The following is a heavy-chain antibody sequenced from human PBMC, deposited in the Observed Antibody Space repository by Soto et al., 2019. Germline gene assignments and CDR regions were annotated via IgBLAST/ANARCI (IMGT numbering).Heavy chain of an antibody. Sequence: EAQLVESGGGLVQPGGSLRLSCAASGFTFSLSWMTWVRQAPGKGLEWVATMKEDGSETYYVDSLKGRFTISRDNANNSLYLQMNNLRAEDKAVYYCARQSVTPTDAFDIWGQGSMVTVSS. V-gene: IGHV3-7*01. CDR1: GFTFSLSW. CDR3: ARQSVTPTDAFDI. J-gene: IGHJ3*02. CDR2: MKEDGSET.